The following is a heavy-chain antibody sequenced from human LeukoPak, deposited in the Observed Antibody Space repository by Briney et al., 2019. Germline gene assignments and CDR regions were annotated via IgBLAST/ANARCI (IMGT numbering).Heavy chain of an antibody. Sequence: GESLKISCKGSGYSFTSYWIGWVRQMPGKGLEWVGIIYPGDSDTRYSPSFQGQVTISADKSISAAYLQWSSLKASDTAMYYCARRIAVAGTGWFDPWGQGTLVTVSS. D-gene: IGHD6-19*01. CDR2: IYPGDSDT. J-gene: IGHJ5*02. V-gene: IGHV5-51*01. CDR1: GYSFTSYW. CDR3: ARRIAVAGTGWFDP.